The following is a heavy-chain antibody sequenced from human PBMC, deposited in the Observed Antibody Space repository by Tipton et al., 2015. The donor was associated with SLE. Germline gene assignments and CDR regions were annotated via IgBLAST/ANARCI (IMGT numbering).Heavy chain of an antibody. J-gene: IGHJ4*02. CDR1: GYSISSGYY. Sequence: TLSLTCTVSGYSISSGYYWGWIRQPPGKGLEWIGSIYHSGSTYYNPSLKSRVTISVDTSKNQFSLKLSSVTAADTAVYYCARDYGDLYYFDYWGQGTLVTVSS. V-gene: IGHV4-38-2*02. CDR3: ARDYGDLYYFDY. D-gene: IGHD4-17*01. CDR2: IYHSGST.